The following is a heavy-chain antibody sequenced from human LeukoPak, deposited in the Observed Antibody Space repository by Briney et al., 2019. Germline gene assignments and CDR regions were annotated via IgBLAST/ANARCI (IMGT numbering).Heavy chain of an antibody. Sequence: PGGSLRLSCAASGFTFSSYSTNWVRQAPGKGLEWVSSISSSSYRYYAVSVKGRFTISRDNAKNLLYLQMNSLRAEDTAVYYCARASAVAGTRHYWRQGTLVTVSS. CDR1: GFTFSSYS. CDR2: ISSSSYR. J-gene: IGHJ4*02. CDR3: ARASAVAGTRHY. D-gene: IGHD6-19*01. V-gene: IGHV3-21*01.